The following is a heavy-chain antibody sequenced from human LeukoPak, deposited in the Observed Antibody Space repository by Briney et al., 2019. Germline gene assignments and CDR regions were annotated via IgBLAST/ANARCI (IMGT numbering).Heavy chain of an antibody. D-gene: IGHD3-22*01. CDR1: GYTFTGYY. CDR3: AREISGYSDY. V-gene: IGHV1-2*02. Sequence: ASVKVSCKASGYTFTGYYMHWVRQAPGQGLEWMGWINANSGDTKYAQKFQGRVTMTRDTSISTAYMELSRLRSDDTGMYYCAREISGYSDYWGQGTLVTVSS. J-gene: IGHJ4*02. CDR2: INANSGDT.